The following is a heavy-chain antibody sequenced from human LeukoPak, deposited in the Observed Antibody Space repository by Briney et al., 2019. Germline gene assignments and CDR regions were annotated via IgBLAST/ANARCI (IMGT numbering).Heavy chain of an antibody. CDR1: GFTFDDYG. CDR3: AKRKDGHSPFDY. CDR2: ISGSSDNI. D-gene: IGHD5-24*01. V-gene: IGHV3-9*01. J-gene: IGHJ4*02. Sequence: GGSLRLSCAASGFTFDDYGMHWVRQAPGKGLEWVSGISGSSDNIIYADSVRGRFTISRDNAKNSLYLQMNSLRPEDTALYYCAKRKDGHSPFDYWGQGTLVTVSS.